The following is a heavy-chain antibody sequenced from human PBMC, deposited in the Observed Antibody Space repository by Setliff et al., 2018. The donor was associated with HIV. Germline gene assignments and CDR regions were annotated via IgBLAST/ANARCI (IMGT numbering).Heavy chain of an antibody. CDR2: VNQRVTS. J-gene: IGHJ5*02. D-gene: IGHD2-21*02. CDR3: AGSIVVVTAAPLT. CDR1: SGSFGSYY. Sequence: KTSETLSLTCAVNSGSFGSYYWSWLRQSPGKGLEWIGEVNQRVTSNYNPSLKSRVTMSIDESKSQFSLKVNSVTAADTAVYYCAGSIVVVTAAPLTWGQGTLVTVSS. V-gene: IGHV4-34*01.